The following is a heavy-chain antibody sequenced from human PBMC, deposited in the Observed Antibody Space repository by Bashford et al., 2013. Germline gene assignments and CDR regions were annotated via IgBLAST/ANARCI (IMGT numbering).Heavy chain of an antibody. V-gene: IGHV1-69*13. CDR3: ARTYYDSSGYYSNPVDY. CDR1: GGTFSSYA. CDR2: IIPIFGTA. J-gene: IGHJ4*02. D-gene: IGHD3-22*01. Sequence: SVKVSCKASGGTFSSYAISWVRQAPGQGLEWMGGIIPIFGTANYAQKFQGRVTITADESTSTAYMELSSLRSEDTAVYYCARTYYDSSGYYSNPVDYWGQGTLVTVSS.